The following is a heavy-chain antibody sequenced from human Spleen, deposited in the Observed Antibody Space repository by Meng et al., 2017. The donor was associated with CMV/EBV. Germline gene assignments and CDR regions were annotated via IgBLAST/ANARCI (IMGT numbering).Heavy chain of an antibody. CDR2: LYYSGNN. D-gene: IGHD6-6*01. J-gene: IGHJ4*02. V-gene: IGHV4-59*11. CDR1: GGSITSHY. Sequence: SETLSLTCTVSGGSITSHYWSWIRQTPGKELEWIGYLYYSGNNDYNPSLRSRVTISVDTSKNQFSLKLSSVTAADTAVYYCARGRVAAHDWGQGTLVTVSS. CDR3: ARGRVAAHD.